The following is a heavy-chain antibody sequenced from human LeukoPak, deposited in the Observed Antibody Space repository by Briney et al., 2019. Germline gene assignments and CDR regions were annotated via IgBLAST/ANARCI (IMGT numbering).Heavy chain of an antibody. CDR1: GFTFSSYG. J-gene: IGHJ4*02. Sequence: GGSLRLSCAASGFTFSSYGMSWVRQAPGKGLEWVGRIKSKTDGGTTDYAAPVKGRFTISRDDSKNTLYLQMNSLKTEDTAVYYCTTDIHPSRGYSYDESGGDWGQGTLVTVSS. V-gene: IGHV3-15*01. CDR2: IKSKTDGGTT. D-gene: IGHD5-18*01. CDR3: TTDIHPSRGYSYDESGGD.